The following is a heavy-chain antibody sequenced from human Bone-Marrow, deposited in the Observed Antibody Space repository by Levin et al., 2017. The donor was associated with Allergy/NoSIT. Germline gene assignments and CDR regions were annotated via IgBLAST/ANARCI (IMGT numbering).Heavy chain of an antibody. J-gene: IGHJ4*02. CDR2: ISRSGST. D-gene: IGHD3-22*01. V-gene: IGHV4-59*08. CDR3: ARFFSSYHSGGYYQPNYFDY. Sequence: PSQTLSLTCTVSGDSTNNYFWSWIRQPPGKGLEWIGYISRSGSTRDNPSLRSRLSISVDTSKNHFSLKLNSVTAADTAVYYCARFFSSYHSGGYYQPNYFDYWGQGTLVTVSS. CDR1: GDSTNNYF.